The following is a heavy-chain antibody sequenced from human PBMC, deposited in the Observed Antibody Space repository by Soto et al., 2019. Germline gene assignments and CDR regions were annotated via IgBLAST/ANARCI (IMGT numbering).Heavy chain of an antibody. Sequence: EVQLVESGGGLVQPGGSLRPSCAASGFTFSNYWMNWVRQAPGKGLEWVANINEDGSEKYYVDSAKGRFNISRDNAKNSLYLQMSSLRAEDTAVYYCARDLFDYWGQGTLVTVSS. CDR2: INEDGSEK. V-gene: IGHV3-7*01. CDR1: GFTFSNYW. CDR3: ARDLFDY. J-gene: IGHJ4*02.